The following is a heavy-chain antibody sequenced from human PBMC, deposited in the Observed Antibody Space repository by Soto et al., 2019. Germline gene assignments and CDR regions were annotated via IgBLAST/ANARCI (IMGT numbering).Heavy chain of an antibody. Sequence: QVQLQESGPGLVKPSETLSLTCTVSGGSISSYYWNWIRQPPGKGLEWIGYIYYSGSTNYNPSLKSRVTISLDTSKSQFSLKLTSVTAADTAVYYCERLACSGGSCHFDYWGQGTLVTVSS. CDR3: ERLACSGGSCHFDY. D-gene: IGHD2-15*01. CDR2: IYYSGST. CDR1: GGSISSYY. J-gene: IGHJ4*02. V-gene: IGHV4-59*08.